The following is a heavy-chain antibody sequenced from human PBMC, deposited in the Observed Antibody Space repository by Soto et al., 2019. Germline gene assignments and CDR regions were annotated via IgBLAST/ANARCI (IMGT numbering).Heavy chain of an antibody. V-gene: IGHV3-53*01. Sequence: EVQLVESGGGLIQPGGSLRLSCAVSGFTVSNNYMSWVRQAPGKGLEGVSVIYSGGYTAYGDSVKGRFTISRDNSKNTLNLQRKSRGAGAPGVFYCGRPPGGGGYWGQGTLVTVSS. CDR1: GFTVSNNY. CDR3: GRPPGGGGY. D-gene: IGHD3-10*01. CDR2: IYSGGYT. J-gene: IGHJ4*02.